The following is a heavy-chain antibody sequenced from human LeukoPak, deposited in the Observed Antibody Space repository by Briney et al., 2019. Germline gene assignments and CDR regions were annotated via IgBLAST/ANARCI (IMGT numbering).Heavy chain of an antibody. CDR3: AKDTLVLRFLEDAFDI. CDR2: ISGSGGST. CDR1: GFTFSSYA. D-gene: IGHD3-3*01. V-gene: IGHV3-23*01. Sequence: GGSLRLSCAASGFTFSSYAMSWVRQAPGKGLEWGSAISGSGGSTYYADSVKGRFTISRDNSKNTLYLQMNSLRAEDTAVYYCAKDTLVLRFLEDAFDISGQGTMVTVSS. J-gene: IGHJ3*02.